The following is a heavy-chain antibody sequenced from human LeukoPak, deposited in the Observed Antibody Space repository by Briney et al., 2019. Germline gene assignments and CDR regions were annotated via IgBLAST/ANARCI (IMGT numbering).Heavy chain of an antibody. Sequence: GGSLRLSCAASGFTVSSIYMSWVRQAPGRGLEWVSIIYSGGSTYYAASVKGRFTIARDSSKNTLYLQMNSLRAEDTAVYYCARVTYYYGSGSYEYYMDVWGKGTTVTISS. CDR3: ARVTYYYGSGSYEYYMDV. J-gene: IGHJ6*03. CDR1: GFTVSSIY. D-gene: IGHD3-10*01. V-gene: IGHV3-66*01. CDR2: IYSGGST.